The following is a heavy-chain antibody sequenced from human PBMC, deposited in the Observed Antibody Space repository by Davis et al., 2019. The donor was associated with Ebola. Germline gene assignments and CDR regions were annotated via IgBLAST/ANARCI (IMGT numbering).Heavy chain of an antibody. CDR1: GLTFSSCA. CDR3: ANLVGGASGTFHYYYYMDV. CDR2: MSASGYST. V-gene: IGHV3-23*01. J-gene: IGHJ6*03. D-gene: IGHD1-26*01. Sequence: GESLKISCAVSGLTFSSCAMSWVRQAPGKGLEWVSGMSASGYSTHYADSVKGRFTISRDNSKNTLYLQLSSLRAEDTAVYYCANLVGGASGTFHYYYYMDVWGKGTTVTVSS.